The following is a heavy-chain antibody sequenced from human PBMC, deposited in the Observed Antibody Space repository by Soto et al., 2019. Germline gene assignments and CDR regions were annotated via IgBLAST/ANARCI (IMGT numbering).Heavy chain of an antibody. D-gene: IGHD3-10*01. CDR2: ISYDGSNK. V-gene: IGHV3-30-3*01. J-gene: IGHJ5*02. Sequence: GGSLRLSCAASGFTFSSYAMHWVRQAPGKGLEWVAVISYDGSNKYYADSVKGRFTISRDNSKNTLYLQMNSLRAEDTAVYYCARAADLFGYGSGHLWFDPWGQGTLVTVSS. CDR3: ARAADLFGYGSGHLWFDP. CDR1: GFTFSSYA.